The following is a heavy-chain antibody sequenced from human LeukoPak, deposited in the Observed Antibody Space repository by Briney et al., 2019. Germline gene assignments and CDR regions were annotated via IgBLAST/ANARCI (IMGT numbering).Heavy chain of an antibody. V-gene: IGHV3-30*02. CDR3: AKDGRASLSPHFCDY. CDR2: IRNDGSYK. Sequence: GGSLRLSCAASGFTFSSYGMHWVRQAPGKGLEWMAFIRNDGSYKYYAASAKGRFTISRDSSKKTLHLQMNSLRSEDTAVYYCAKDGRASLSPHFCDYWGQGILVTVSS. D-gene: IGHD1-26*01. J-gene: IGHJ4*02. CDR1: GFTFSSYG.